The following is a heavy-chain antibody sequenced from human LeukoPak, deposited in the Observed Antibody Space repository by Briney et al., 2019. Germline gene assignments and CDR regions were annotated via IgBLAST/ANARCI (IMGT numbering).Heavy chain of an antibody. CDR1: GFTLSSYA. D-gene: IGHD1-26*01. V-gene: IGHV3-23*01. J-gene: IGHJ4*02. Sequence: GGSLRLSCAASGFTLSSYAMSWVRQAPGKGLEWVSAISGSGGSTYYADSVKGRFTISRDNSKNTLYLQMNSLRAEDTAVYYCAKRKRYSGSYYFDYWGQGTLVTVSS. CDR3: AKRKRYSGSYYFDY. CDR2: ISGSGGST.